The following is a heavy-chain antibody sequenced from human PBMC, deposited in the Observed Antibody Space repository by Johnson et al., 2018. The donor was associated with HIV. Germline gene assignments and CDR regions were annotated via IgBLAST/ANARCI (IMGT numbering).Heavy chain of an antibody. Sequence: VQLVESGGGLVQPGGSLRLSCAASGFTFSRYWMSWVRQAPGKGLEWVANIKQDGSEKYYVDSVKGRITISRDNAKNSLYLQMNSLRAEDTAVYNCARGLPYYYDSSSYFVRVVAGAFDIWGQGTLVTVSS. CDR1: GFTFSRYW. J-gene: IGHJ3*02. CDR3: ARGLPYYYDSSSYFVRVVAGAFDI. CDR2: IKQDGSEK. D-gene: IGHD3-22*01. V-gene: IGHV3-7*01.